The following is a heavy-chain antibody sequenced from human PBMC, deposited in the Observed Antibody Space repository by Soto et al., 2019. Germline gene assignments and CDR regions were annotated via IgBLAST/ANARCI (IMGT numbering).Heavy chain of an antibody. V-gene: IGHV1-2*02. J-gene: IGHJ5*02. D-gene: IGHD4-4*01. CDR1: GYTFTCYY. CDR3: ARENTVTVDNWFDH. Sequence: XSVKVSCKGSGYTFTCYYMHWVRQAPGQGLEWMGWINPNSGGTNYAQKFQGRVTMTRDTSISTAYMELSRLRSDDTAVYYCARENTVTVDNWFDHWGQGTLVTVSS. CDR2: INPNSGGT.